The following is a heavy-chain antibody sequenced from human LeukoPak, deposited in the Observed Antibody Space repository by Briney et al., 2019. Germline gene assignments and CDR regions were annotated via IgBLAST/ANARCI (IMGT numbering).Heavy chain of an antibody. J-gene: IGHJ1*01. V-gene: IGHV3-74*03. Sequence: GGSPRLSCAASGFTFSSYWMHWVRQAPGKGLVWVSGTNTDGSSTMYADSVKGRFTIARDNAKNTLYLQMNSLRAEDTAVYYCYGANAEHWGQGTLVTVSS. CDR3: YGANAEH. CDR1: GFTFSSYW. CDR2: TNTDGSST. D-gene: IGHD4-23*01.